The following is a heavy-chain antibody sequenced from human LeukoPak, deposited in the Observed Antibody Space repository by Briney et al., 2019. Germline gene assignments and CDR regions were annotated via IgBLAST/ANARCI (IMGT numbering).Heavy chain of an antibody. CDR3: AKDADLYYYDSSGYLDY. V-gene: IGHV3-33*06. CDR1: GFTFSSYG. D-gene: IGHD3-22*01. J-gene: IGHJ4*02. Sequence: GGSLRLSCAASGFTFSSYGMHWVRQAPGKGLEWEAVIWYDGSNKYYADSVKGRFTISRDNSKNTLYLQMNSLRAEDTAVYYCAKDADLYYYDSSGYLDYWGQGTLVTVSS. CDR2: IWYDGSNK.